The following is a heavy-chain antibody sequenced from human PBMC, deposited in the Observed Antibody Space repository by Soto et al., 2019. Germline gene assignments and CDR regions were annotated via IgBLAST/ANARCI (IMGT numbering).Heavy chain of an antibody. Sequence: PLETLSLTCTVSSDSMTSSDSYWGWIRQPPGKGLDWIGSIYYSGSTYYNPSLKSRVTISVDTSKNHFSLKLSSVTAADTAMYYCARHRMNTALVLTPGEFDSWGQGTLVTVSS. V-gene: IGHV4-39*01. CDR2: IYYSGST. D-gene: IGHD5-18*01. CDR1: SDSMTSSDSY. CDR3: ARHRMNTALVLTPGEFDS. J-gene: IGHJ4*02.